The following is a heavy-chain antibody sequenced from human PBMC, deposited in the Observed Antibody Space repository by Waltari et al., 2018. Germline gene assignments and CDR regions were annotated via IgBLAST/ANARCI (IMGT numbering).Heavy chain of an antibody. J-gene: IGHJ5*02. Sequence: QVQLQESGPGLVKPSETLSLTCTVSGGSISSYYWSWIRQPPGKGLEWVGYIFSSGSTSYNPSLKSRVTISVDTSKNQFSLRLSSVTAADTAVYYCARHHGVRFGEFDPWAREPRSPSPQ. CDR3: ARHHGVRFGEFDP. CDR1: GGSISSYY. D-gene: IGHD3-10*01. CDR2: IFSSGST. V-gene: IGHV4-59*08.